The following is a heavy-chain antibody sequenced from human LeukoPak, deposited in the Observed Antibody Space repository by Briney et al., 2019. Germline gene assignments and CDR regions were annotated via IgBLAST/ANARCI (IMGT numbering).Heavy chain of an antibody. CDR3: GREPRHNSFGGVIDPNPPPPPHYYYYGMDV. J-gene: IGHJ6*02. CDR1: GYTFTGYY. CDR2: INPNSGGT. V-gene: IGHV1-2*02. D-gene: IGHD3-16*02. Sequence: ASVKVSCKASGYTFTGYYMHWVRQAPGQGLEWMGWINPNSGGTNYAQKFQGRVTMTRDTSISTAYMELSRLRSDDTAVYYCGREPRHNSFGGVIDPNPPPPPHYYYYGMDVWGQGTTVTVSS.